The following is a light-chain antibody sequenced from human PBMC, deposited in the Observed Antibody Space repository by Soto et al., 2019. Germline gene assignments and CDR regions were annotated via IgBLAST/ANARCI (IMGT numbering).Light chain of an antibody. CDR1: SSDVGLYDY. J-gene: IGLJ1*01. Sequence: QSALAQPASVSGSPGQSITISCTGTSSDVGLYDYVSWFQQQHPGKAPKLLIYDVSNWPSGVSDRFSGSKSGNTASLTISGLRAEDEADYYCSSFTSSSTFVFGTGTQLTVL. V-gene: IGLV2-14*03. CDR3: SSFTSSSTFV. CDR2: DVS.